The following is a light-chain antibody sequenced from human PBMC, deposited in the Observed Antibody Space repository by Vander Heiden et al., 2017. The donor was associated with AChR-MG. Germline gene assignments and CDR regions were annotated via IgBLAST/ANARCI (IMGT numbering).Light chain of an antibody. V-gene: IGLV2-14*03. J-gene: IGLJ2*01. CDR3: SSYSTTRTLV. Sequence: QSAPTQPASVSGPPGQSITIACAGASSDVGGFDYVSWYQQHPGKAPKLMIYDVTNRPSGVSNRFSGSKSGNTASLTISGLQAEDEADYYCSSYSTTRTLVFGGGTKLTVL. CDR2: DVT. CDR1: SSDVGGFDY.